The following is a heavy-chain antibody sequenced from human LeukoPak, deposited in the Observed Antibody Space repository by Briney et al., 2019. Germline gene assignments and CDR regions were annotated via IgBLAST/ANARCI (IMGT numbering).Heavy chain of an antibody. V-gene: IGHV4-61*02. Sequence: PSQTLSLTCTVSGGSISSGSYYWSWIRQPAGKGLEWIGRIYTSGSTNYNPSLKSRVTISVDTSKNQFSLKLSSVTAADTAVYYCARHDYGDYNDYWGQGTLVTVPS. CDR2: IYTSGST. D-gene: IGHD4-17*01. J-gene: IGHJ4*02. CDR1: GGSISSGSYY. CDR3: ARHDYGDYNDY.